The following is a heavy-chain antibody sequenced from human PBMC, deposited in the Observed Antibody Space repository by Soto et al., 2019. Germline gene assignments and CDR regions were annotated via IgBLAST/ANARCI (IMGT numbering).Heavy chain of an antibody. Sequence: ASVKVSCKVSGYTLTELSMHWVRQAPGKGLEWMGGFDPEDGETIYAQKFQGRVTMTEDTSTDTAYMVLSSLRSEDTAVYYCEREYDSRAYFPWGAFDICGQRSMASVSS. J-gene: IGHJ3*02. V-gene: IGHV1-24*01. CDR2: FDPEDGET. CDR3: EREYDSRAYFPWGAFDI. D-gene: IGHD3-22*01. CDR1: GYTLTELS.